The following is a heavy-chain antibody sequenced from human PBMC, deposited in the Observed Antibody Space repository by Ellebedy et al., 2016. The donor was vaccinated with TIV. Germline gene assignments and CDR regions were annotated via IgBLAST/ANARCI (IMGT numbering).Heavy chain of an antibody. CDR3: SRPPDSSVAIDF. CDR2: IYAGDSET. V-gene: IGHV5-51*01. CDR1: GYNFSNYW. Sequence: GGSLRLSCQASGYNFSNYWIGWVRQMPGKGLEWMGVIYAGDSETRYNPSFQGQVTISVDRSLSTAYLQWDSLKASDTAMYYCSRPPDSSVAIDFWGQGTLVSVSS. J-gene: IGHJ4*02.